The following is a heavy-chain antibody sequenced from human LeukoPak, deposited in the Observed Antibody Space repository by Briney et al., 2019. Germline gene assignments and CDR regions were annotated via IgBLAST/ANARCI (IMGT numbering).Heavy chain of an antibody. CDR2: IYSSGST. D-gene: IGHD2-15*01. CDR3: ARVDCTAVSCYSFDS. J-gene: IGHJ4*02. Sequence: SETLSLTCSVSGGSISGYYWNWVRQPPGKGLEWIGYIYSSGSTNYNPSLTSRVTISIDTSKNHFSLKLRSLTAADTALYYCARVDCTAVSCYSFDSWGQGTLVSVSS. CDR1: GGSISGYY. V-gene: IGHV4-59*01.